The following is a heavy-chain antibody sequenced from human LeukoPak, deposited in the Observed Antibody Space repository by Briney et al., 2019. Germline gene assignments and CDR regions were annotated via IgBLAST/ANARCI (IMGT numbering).Heavy chain of an antibody. V-gene: IGHV3-30*02. Sequence: GGSLRLSCAASGFTFSSYGMHWVRQAPGKGLEWVAFIRYDGSNKYYADSVKGRFTISRDNSKNTLYLQMNSLRAEDTAVYYCAKDIAAGSSGWPYYFDYWGQGTLVTVSS. CDR3: AKDIAAGSSGWPYYFDY. D-gene: IGHD6-19*01. CDR2: IRYDGSNK. CDR1: GFTFSSYG. J-gene: IGHJ4*02.